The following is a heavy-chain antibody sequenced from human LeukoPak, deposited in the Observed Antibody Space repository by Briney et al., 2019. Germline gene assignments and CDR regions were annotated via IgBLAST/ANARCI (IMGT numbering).Heavy chain of an antibody. Sequence: PSESLSLTCTVSGGSISSGSYYWSWIRQPAGKGLEWIGRIYTSGSTNYNPSLKSRVTISVDTSKNQFSLKLSSVTAADTAVYYCARELPERSTDYWGQGTLVTVSS. D-gene: IGHD1-14*01. V-gene: IGHV4-61*02. CDR1: GGSISSGSYY. CDR2: IYTSGST. J-gene: IGHJ4*02. CDR3: ARELPERSTDY.